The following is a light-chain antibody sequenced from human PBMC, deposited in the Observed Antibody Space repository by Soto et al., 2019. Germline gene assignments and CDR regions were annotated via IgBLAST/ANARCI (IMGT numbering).Light chain of an antibody. CDR1: SSDVGGYKY. Sequence: QSVLTQPASVSGSPGQSITISCTGTSSDVGGYKYVSWYQQHPGRAPKLMIYEVSKRPSGVSNRFSGSKSGNTASLTISGLQAEDEADYYCSSDASRGLFGGGTKVTVL. J-gene: IGLJ2*01. CDR3: SSDASRGL. V-gene: IGLV2-14*01. CDR2: EVS.